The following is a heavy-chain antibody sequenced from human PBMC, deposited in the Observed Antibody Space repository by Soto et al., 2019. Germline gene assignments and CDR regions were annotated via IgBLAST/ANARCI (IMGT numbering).Heavy chain of an antibody. CDR1: GGSISSYY. D-gene: IGHD3-10*02. V-gene: IGHV4-59*01. Sequence: QVQLQESGPGLVKPSETLSLTCTVSGGSISSYYWSWIRQPPGKGLEWIGFIFYSGSTSYNPSLTSRVTISIDTSEYQFPLKLNSVTAADTAVYYCASMIGDPVLSFDSWGQGTLVAVSS. CDR3: ASMIGDPVLSFDS. J-gene: IGHJ5*01. CDR2: IFYSGST.